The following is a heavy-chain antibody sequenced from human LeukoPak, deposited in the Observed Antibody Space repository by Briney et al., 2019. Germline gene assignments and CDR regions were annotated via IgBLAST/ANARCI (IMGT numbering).Heavy chain of an antibody. V-gene: IGHV3-21*01. CDR1: GFTFSSYS. Sequence: PGRSLRLSCAASGFTFSSYSMNWVRQAPGKGLEWVSSISSSSSYIYYADSVKGRFTISRDNAKNSLYLQMNSLRAEDTAVYYCARDGDFVASSGWSYGDYWGQGTLVTVSS. D-gene: IGHD6-19*01. J-gene: IGHJ4*02. CDR3: ARDGDFVASSGWSYGDY. CDR2: ISSSSSYI.